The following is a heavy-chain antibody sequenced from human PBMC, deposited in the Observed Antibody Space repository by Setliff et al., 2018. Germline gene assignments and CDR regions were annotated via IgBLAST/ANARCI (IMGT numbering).Heavy chain of an antibody. V-gene: IGHV4-34*01. CDR3: ASRDYYDNRGSLDF. J-gene: IGHJ4*02. D-gene: IGHD3-22*01. CDR1: GGTFSDYH. Sequence: SETLSLTCAAYGGTFSDYHWTWIRQSPEKGLEWIGEINHRGSTNYNPSLKSRVTISIDTSKDQFSLKLISVTAADTAMYYCASRDYYDNRGSLDFWGQGTLVTVSS. CDR2: INHRGST.